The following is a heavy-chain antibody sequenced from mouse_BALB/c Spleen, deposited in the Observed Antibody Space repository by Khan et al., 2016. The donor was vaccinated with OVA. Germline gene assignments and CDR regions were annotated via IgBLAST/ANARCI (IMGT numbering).Heavy chain of an antibody. CDR2: FNPSTGYT. D-gene: IGHD1-1*02. CDR1: GYTFINYW. V-gene: IGHV1-7*01. J-gene: IGHJ2*01. Sequence: QVQLKESGAELAKPGASVKMSCKASGYTFINYWILWLKQRPGQGLEWIVYFNPSTGYTEYNQNFQDKASLTPDKSSSPSYLQLGSLESEDSAVYYCARRGLRWDFDYWGQGTTLTVSS. CDR3: ARRGLRWDFDY.